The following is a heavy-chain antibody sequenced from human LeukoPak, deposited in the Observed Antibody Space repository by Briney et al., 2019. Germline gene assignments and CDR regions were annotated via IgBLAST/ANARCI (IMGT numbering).Heavy chain of an antibody. J-gene: IGHJ4*02. CDR2: MNPNSGNT. CDR3: ARASVGAKIRYSFDY. V-gene: IGHV1-8*01. CDR1: GYTFTSYD. Sequence: ASVKVSCKASGYTFTSYDINWVRQATGQGLEWMGWMNPNSGNTGYAQKFQGRVTMARNTSISTAYMELSSLRSEDTAVYYCARASVGAKIRYSFDYWGQGTLATVSS. D-gene: IGHD1-26*01.